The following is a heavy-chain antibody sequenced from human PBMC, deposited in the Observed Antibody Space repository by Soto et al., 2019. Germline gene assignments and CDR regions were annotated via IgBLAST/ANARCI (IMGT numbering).Heavy chain of an antibody. Sequence: GGSLRLSCAASGFTFSSYAMHWVRQAPGKGLEYVSAISSNGGSTYYANSVKGRFTISRDNSKNTLYLQMGSLRAEDMAVYYCARDLGVDWQFVDYRGQGTLVTVPS. V-gene: IGHV3-64*01. J-gene: IGHJ4*02. CDR2: ISSNGGST. D-gene: IGHD3-9*01. CDR1: GFTFSSYA. CDR3: ARDLGVDWQFVDY.